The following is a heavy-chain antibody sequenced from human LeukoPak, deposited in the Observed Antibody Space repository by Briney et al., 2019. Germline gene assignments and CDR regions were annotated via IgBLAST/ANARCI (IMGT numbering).Heavy chain of an antibody. CDR2: INPNSGGT. Sequence: ASVKVSCKASGYTFTGYYMHWVRQAPGQGLEWMGWINPNSGGTNYAQKFQGRVTMTRDTSISTAYMELSRLRSDDTAVYYCARGDYGDIENFDYWGQGTLVTVSS. D-gene: IGHD4-17*01. J-gene: IGHJ4*02. CDR1: GYTFTGYY. V-gene: IGHV1-2*02. CDR3: ARGDYGDIENFDY.